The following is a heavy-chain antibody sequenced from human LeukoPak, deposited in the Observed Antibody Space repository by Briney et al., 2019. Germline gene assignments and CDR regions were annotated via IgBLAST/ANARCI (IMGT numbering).Heavy chain of an antibody. CDR1: GGSISSDY. Sequence: SETLSLTCTVSGGSISSDYWSWIRQPPGKGLEWIGYIYYSGSTNYNPSLKSRVTISVDTSKKQFSLKLNSVTAADTAVYYCARTAARHGYFDYWAREPWSPSPQ. CDR2: IYYSGST. V-gene: IGHV4-59*01. CDR3: ARTAARHGYFDY. J-gene: IGHJ4*02.